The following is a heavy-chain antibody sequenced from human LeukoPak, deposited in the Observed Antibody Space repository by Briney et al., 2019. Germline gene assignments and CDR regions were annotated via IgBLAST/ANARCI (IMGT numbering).Heavy chain of an antibody. CDR3: ARNYGSGSYYPFDY. J-gene: IGHJ4*02. CDR1: GFTFSSYA. Sequence: PGGSLRLSYAASGFTFSSYAMSWVRQAPGKGLEWVAVIWYDGSNKYYADSVKGRFTISRDNSKNTLYLQMNSLRAEDTAVYYCARNYGSGSYYPFDYWGQGTLVTVSS. V-gene: IGHV3-33*08. CDR2: IWYDGSNK. D-gene: IGHD3-10*01.